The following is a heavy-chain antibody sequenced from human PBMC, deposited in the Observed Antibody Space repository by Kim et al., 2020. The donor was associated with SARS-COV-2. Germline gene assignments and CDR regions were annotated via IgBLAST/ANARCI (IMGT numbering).Heavy chain of an antibody. D-gene: IGHD3-10*01. V-gene: IGHV3-7*01. CDR3: ARGAMTMDY. J-gene: IGHJ4*02. Sequence: SEKNYVGSVKGRFTISRDNAKKSVYLQMNSLRVEDTAVYYCARGAMTMDYWGPGTLVTVSS. CDR2: SEK.